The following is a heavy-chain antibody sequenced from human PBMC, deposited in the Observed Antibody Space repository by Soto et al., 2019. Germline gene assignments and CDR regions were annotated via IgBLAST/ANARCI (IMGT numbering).Heavy chain of an antibody. Sequence: EVQLVESGGGLVQPGGSLRLSCAASGFTFSTYWLHWARQAPGKGLVWVSRIKSDESDRGYADSVKGRFTISRDNAKNTLNIQMNSLRAEDKAVYCCGRGVMGRYGIDIWGQGTTVSASS. CDR2: IKSDESDR. J-gene: IGHJ6*02. CDR3: GRGVMGRYGIDI. CDR1: GFTFSTYW. V-gene: IGHV3-74*01. D-gene: IGHD3-16*01.